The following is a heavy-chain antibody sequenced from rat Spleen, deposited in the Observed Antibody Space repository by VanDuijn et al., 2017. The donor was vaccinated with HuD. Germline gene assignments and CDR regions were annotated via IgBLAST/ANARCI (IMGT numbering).Heavy chain of an antibody. J-gene: IGHJ2*01. V-gene: IGHV5-29*01. CDR3: ARGAKPYYFDY. D-gene: IGHD3-4*01. CDR2: ISYDGSST. CDR1: GFTFTYYG. Sequence: EVQLVESDGGLVRPGRSLKLSCAGSGFTFTYYGMAWVCQAPTKGLEWVATISYDGSSTYYRDSVKGRFTISRDNAKSTLYLQMDSLRSEDTASYYCARGAKPYYFDYWGQGVTVTVSS.